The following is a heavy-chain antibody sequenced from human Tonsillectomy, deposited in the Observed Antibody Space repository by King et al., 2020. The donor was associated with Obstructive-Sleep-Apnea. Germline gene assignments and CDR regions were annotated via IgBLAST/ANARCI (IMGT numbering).Heavy chain of an antibody. D-gene: IGHD5-12*01. CDR2: ISSSGTTI. J-gene: IGHJ4*02. V-gene: IGHV3-48*04. CDR3: TRGLRYSGYDLDH. CDR1: GFTVSYSH. Sequence: VQLVESGGGLVQPGESLRLSCSVSGFTVSYSHMNWVRQAPGKGLEWVSYISSSGTTIYFADSVKGRFTISRDNAKNSLYLQMNSLRAEDTAVYYCTRGLRYSGYDLDHWGQGTLVTVSS.